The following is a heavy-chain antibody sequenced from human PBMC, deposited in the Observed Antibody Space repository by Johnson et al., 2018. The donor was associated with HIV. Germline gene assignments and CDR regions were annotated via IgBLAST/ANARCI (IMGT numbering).Heavy chain of an antibody. Sequence: QVQLVEYGGGVVQPGRSLRLSCAASGFTFSSYGMNWVRQAPGKGLEWVAVISYDGSNKYYGDSVKGRFTISRDNSKNTVYLQMNSLKAEDTAVYYCARGVLAFDIWGQGTMVTVSS. CDR3: ARGVLAFDI. V-gene: IGHV3-30*03. J-gene: IGHJ3*02. CDR1: GFTFSSYG. D-gene: IGHD5/OR15-5a*01. CDR2: ISYDGSNK.